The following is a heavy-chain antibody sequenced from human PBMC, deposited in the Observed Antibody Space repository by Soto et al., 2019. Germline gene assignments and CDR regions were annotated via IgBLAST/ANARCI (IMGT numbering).Heavy chain of an antibody. Sequence: GSLRLSCAASGFTFSSYGISWIRLSPGKGLEWVSVISGGGDTTYYTPSVRGRFTISRDDFRNTLYLQMNSLRTEDTAIYYCAKLRDFVVLPAGILDYWGPGTLVTVSS. V-gene: IGHV3-23*01. CDR3: AKLRDFVVLPAGILDY. D-gene: IGHD2-8*01. CDR2: ISGGGDTT. J-gene: IGHJ4*02. CDR1: GFTFSSYG.